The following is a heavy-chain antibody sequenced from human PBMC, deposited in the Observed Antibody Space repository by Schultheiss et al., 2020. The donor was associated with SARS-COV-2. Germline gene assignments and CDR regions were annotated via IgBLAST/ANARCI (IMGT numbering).Heavy chain of an antibody. V-gene: IGHV1-8*03. CDR3: ARRLSNFDI. CDR1: GYTFTGYY. J-gene: IGHJ3*02. CDR2: MNPNSGNT. Sequence: ASVKVSCKASGYTFTGYYMHWVRQAPGQGLEWMGWMNPNSGNTGYAQKFQGRVTITRNTSISTAYMELSSLRSEDTAVYYCARRLSNFDIWGQGTMVTVSS. D-gene: IGHD6-19*01.